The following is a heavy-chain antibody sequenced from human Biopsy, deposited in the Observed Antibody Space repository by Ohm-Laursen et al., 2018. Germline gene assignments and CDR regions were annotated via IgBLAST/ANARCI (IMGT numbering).Heavy chain of an antibody. CDR1: GGSISGSS. J-gene: IGHJ3*02. CDR3: AKHGSGWTGDDALHI. CDR2: IDYSGST. Sequence: SETLSFTCTVSGGSISGSSWSWIRQAPGRGLEWGGYIDYSGSTSNSPPLKSRFTISEDTSKNQISMKVTSVTAADTAAYYCAKHGSGWTGDDALHIWGQGTMVTVSS. D-gene: IGHD6-19*01. V-gene: IGHV4-59*08.